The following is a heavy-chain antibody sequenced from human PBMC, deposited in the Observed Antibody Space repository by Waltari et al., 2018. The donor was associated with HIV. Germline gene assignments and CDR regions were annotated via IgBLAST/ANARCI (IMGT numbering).Heavy chain of an antibody. Sequence: QVQLVQSGAEVKKPGSSVKVSCKASGGTFSSYAISWVRQAPGQGLEWMGRIIPILGIANYAQQFQGRVTITADKSTSTAYMELSSLRSEDTAVYYCAREGTYSSSSGLEYYYGMDVWGQGTTVTVSS. CDR3: AREGTYSSSSGLEYYYGMDV. D-gene: IGHD6-6*01. J-gene: IGHJ6*02. V-gene: IGHV1-69*04. CDR2: IIPILGIA. CDR1: GGTFSSYA.